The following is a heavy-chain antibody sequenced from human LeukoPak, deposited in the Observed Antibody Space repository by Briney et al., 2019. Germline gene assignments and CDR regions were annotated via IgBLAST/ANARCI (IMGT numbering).Heavy chain of an antibody. D-gene: IGHD3-22*01. V-gene: IGHV4-34*01. CDR2: INHSGST. CDR3: ARASITMIVVVPLGFDY. CDR1: GGSFSGYY. Sequence: PSDTLSLTCALYGGSFSGYYWSWIRQPPGTGLHCIREINHSGSTNYNPSLKSRVTISVDTSKNQFSLKLSSVTAADTAVYYCARASITMIVVVPLGFDYWGQGTLVTVSS. J-gene: IGHJ4*02.